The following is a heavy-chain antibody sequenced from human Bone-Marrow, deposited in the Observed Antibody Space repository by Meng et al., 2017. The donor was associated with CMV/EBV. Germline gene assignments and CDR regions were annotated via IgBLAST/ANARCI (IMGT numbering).Heavy chain of an antibody. V-gene: IGHV3-30*19. J-gene: IGHJ4*02. CDR3: VRGRNYYDISGYLDY. CDR2: ISYDGSNI. CDR1: GITFSSYG. D-gene: IGHD3-22*01. Sequence: GESLKISCAASGITFSSYGMQWVRQAPGKGLEWVALISYDGSNIYDADSVKGRFSISRDNSKNMLYLQMNSLRDEDTAVYYCVRGRNYYDISGYLDYWGQGTLVTVSS.